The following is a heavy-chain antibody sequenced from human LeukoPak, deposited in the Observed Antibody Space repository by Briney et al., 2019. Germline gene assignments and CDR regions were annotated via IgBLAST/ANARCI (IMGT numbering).Heavy chain of an antibody. CDR3: ARDRGDHSY. CDR1: GFTLSYYW. D-gene: IGHD1-14*01. CDR2: IKRDGSEK. V-gene: IGHV3-7*01. J-gene: IGHJ4*02. Sequence: PGGSLRLSCAASGFTLSYYWMSWVRQAPGKGLEWVANIKRDGSEKNYVDSVRGRFTISRDNAKNALYLQMNSLRAEDTAVYYGARDRGDHSYWGQGTLVTVSS.